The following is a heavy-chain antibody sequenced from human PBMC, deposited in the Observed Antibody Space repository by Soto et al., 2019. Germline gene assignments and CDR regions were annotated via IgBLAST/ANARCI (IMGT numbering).Heavy chain of an antibody. CDR2: VNHSGHT. CDR3: AKDRLPRDYYYGMDV. V-gene: IGHV4-34*01. CDR1: GGSFSDYY. Sequence: SETLSLTCAVYGGSFSDYYWNWIRQSPEKGLEWIGEVNHSGHTKYNPSLESRVIMSVDTSKSQFSLKLSSVTAADTAVYYCAKDRLPRDYYYGMDVWGQGTTVTVSS. J-gene: IGHJ6*02. D-gene: IGHD2-15*01.